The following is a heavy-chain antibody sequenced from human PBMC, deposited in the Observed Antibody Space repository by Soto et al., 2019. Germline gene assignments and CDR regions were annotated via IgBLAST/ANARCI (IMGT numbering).Heavy chain of an antibody. Sequence: SETLSLTCTVSGGSISSDYWSWIRQPPGKGLEWLGYIYYSGTTNYNPSLKSRVTISVDTSKNQFSLKLSSVTAAGTPVNYCARGGGYSYGFAYCGQGKLVTVS. CDR3: ARGGGYSYGFAY. CDR1: GGSISSDY. J-gene: IGHJ4*02. D-gene: IGHD5-18*01. CDR2: IYYSGTT. V-gene: IGHV4-59*01.